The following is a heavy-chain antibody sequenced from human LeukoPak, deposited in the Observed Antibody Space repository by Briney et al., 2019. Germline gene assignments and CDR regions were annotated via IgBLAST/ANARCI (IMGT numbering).Heavy chain of an antibody. Sequence: SETLSLTCTVSGGSISSYYWSWIRQPPGKGLEWIGYIYYSGSTNYNPSLKSRVTISVDTSKNQFSLKLSSVTAADTAVYYCARGHDRYCSSTRCYFYFDYWGQGTLVTVSS. D-gene: IGHD2-2*01. V-gene: IGHV4-59*01. J-gene: IGHJ4*02. CDR1: GGSISSYY. CDR2: IYYSGST. CDR3: ARGHDRYCSSTRCYFYFDY.